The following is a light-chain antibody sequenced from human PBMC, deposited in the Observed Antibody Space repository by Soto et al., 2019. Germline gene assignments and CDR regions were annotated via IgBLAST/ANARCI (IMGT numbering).Light chain of an antibody. CDR1: QSISSY. J-gene: IGKJ1*01. Sequence: IRMNQSPSTLSASVGDRVTITCRASQSISSYLAWYQQKQGEAPKLLIYDASSLQSGVPSRFSGSRSGTDLTFTIRSLQPEDCESYCCPLDFSYFWAFGQGTKG. CDR2: DAS. CDR3: PLDFSYFWA. V-gene: IGKV1-5*01.